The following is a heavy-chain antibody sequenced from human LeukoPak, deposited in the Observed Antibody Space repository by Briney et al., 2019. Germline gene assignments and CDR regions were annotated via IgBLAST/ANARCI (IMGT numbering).Heavy chain of an antibody. D-gene: IGHD2-8*01. CDR3: ARDRFCTTDRCSDY. V-gene: IGHV3-7*01. J-gene: IGHJ4*02. Sequence: GGSLRLSCAASGFTFSRYWMNWVRQSPGKGLEWVANIKQDGSEKYYVDSVKGRFTISRDNAKNSLYLQMNSLRVEDTAVYYCARDRFCTTDRCSDYWGQGTLVTVSS. CDR1: GFTFSRYW. CDR2: IKQDGSEK.